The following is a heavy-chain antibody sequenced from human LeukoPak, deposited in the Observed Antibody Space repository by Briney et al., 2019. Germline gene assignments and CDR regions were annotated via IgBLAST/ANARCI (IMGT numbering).Heavy chain of an antibody. J-gene: IGHJ5*02. CDR2: IIPILGIA. V-gene: IGHV1-69*02. CDR1: GGTFSSYT. CDR3: AVTGSSWYFWFDP. Sequence: GSSVKVSCKASGGTFSSYTISRMRQAPGPGLEWMGRIIPILGIANDAQTFQGRVTITAAKSKSTAYMELSSLRSADTAVYYCAVTGSSWYFWFDPWGQGTLVTVSS. D-gene: IGHD6-13*01.